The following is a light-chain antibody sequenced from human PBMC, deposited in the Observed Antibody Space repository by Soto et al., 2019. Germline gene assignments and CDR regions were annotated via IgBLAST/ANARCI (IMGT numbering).Light chain of an antibody. J-gene: IGLJ1*01. CDR3: SSYTSSSPYV. CDR2: DVR. Sequence: QSVLTQPASVSVSPGQSITISCTGTSSDVGGYNYVSWHQQHPGKAPKLMIYDVRNRPSGVSNRFSGSKSGNTASLTISGLQAEDEADYYCSSYTSSSPYVFGTGTKVTVL. V-gene: IGLV2-14*03. CDR1: SSDVGGYNY.